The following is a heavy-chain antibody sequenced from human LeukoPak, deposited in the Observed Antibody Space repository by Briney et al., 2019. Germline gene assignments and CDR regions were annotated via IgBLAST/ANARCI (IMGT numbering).Heavy chain of an antibody. CDR2: INPTGGT. CDR3: ARGVGWSSSH. D-gene: IGHD6-6*01. Sequence: ASVKVSCKASGYTFTGHYLNWVRQAPGQGLEWMGWINPTGGTTYAQKFLDRVTMTRDTSINTAYMELSGLRSDDTAVYYCARGVGWSSSHWGRGTLVTVSS. J-gene: IGHJ4*02. V-gene: IGHV1-2*02. CDR1: GYTFTGHY.